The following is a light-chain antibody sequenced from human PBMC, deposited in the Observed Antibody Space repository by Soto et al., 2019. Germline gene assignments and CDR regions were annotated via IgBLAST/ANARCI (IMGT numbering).Light chain of an antibody. CDR1: QSISSW. J-gene: IGKJ2*01. Sequence: DIQTTQSPSTLSASVGDRVTITCRASQSISSWLAWYQQKPGKAPKVLIYKASTLESGVPSRFSGSGSGTEFTLTITSLQPDDFATYYCQQYISDPYTFGQGTELEIK. CDR3: QQYISDPYT. V-gene: IGKV1-5*03. CDR2: KAS.